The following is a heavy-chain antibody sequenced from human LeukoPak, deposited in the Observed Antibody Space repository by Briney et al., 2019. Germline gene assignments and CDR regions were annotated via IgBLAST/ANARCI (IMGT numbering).Heavy chain of an antibody. CDR1: GFTFSNYG. CDR2: IGPSGDNT. D-gene: IGHD1-26*01. Sequence: SGGSLRLSCAASGFTFSNYGMDWVRQAPGKGLEWVSGIGPSGDNTYYADSVKGRFTISRDNAKNSLYLQMNSLRAEDTAVYYCARDKIVGATQFDYWGQGTLVTVSS. J-gene: IGHJ4*02. CDR3: ARDKIVGATQFDY. V-gene: IGHV3-21*01.